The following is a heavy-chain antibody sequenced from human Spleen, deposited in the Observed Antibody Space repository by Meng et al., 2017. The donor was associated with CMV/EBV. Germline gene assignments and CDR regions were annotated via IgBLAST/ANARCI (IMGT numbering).Heavy chain of an antibody. V-gene: IGHV3-30*02. Sequence: GGSLRLSCAASGFAFNTYGMHWVRQAPGKGLEWVAFIQNDETIQYYADSVKGRFTISRDNSQSTLYLQMNSLRAEDTAVYYCAKGGYINWFDPWGQGALVTVSS. CDR1: GFAFNTYG. D-gene: IGHD5-24*01. CDR2: IQNDETIQ. J-gene: IGHJ5*02. CDR3: AKGGYINWFDP.